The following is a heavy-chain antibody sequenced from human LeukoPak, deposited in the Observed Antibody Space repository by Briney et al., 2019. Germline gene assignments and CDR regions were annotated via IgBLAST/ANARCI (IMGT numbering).Heavy chain of an antibody. J-gene: IGHJ4*02. Sequence: SETLSLTCAVYGGSFSGYYWSWIRQPPGKGLEWIGEINHSGSTNYNPSLKSRVTISVDTSKNQFSLKLSSVTAADTAVYYCARNFGIGARRRFFDYWGQGTLVTVSS. V-gene: IGHV4-34*01. CDR3: ARNFGIGARRRFFDY. D-gene: IGHD6-6*01. CDR2: INHSGST. CDR1: GGSFSGYY.